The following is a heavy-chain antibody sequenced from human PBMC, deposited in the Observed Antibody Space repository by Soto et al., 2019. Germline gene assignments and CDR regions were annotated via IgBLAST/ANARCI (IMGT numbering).Heavy chain of an antibody. CDR2: INHSGST. Sequence: PSETLSLTCAVYGGSFIGYYCSCVRHPPLKWLEWIGEINHSGSTNYNPSLKSRVTISVDTSKNQFSLKLSSVTAADTAVYYCARGRVDFWSGTGGYGMDVWGQGTTVTVSS. D-gene: IGHD3-3*01. CDR1: GGSFIGYY. J-gene: IGHJ6*02. V-gene: IGHV4-34*01. CDR3: ARGRVDFWSGTGGYGMDV.